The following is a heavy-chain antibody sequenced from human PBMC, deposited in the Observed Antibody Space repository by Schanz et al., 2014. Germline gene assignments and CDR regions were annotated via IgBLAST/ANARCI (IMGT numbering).Heavy chain of an antibody. Sequence: EVQLLESGGGLVQPGGSLRLSCATSGFSFSSYAINWVRQAPGKGLEWVSSINTGGDSTYYADSVKGRFTISRDNSKNTLFLQMNSLRVEDSAIYYCAKDISDTSGKDDYWGQGTLVTVSS. CDR2: INTGGDST. V-gene: IGHV3-23*01. CDR1: GFSFSSYA. CDR3: AKDISDTSGKDDY. J-gene: IGHJ4*02. D-gene: IGHD3-22*01.